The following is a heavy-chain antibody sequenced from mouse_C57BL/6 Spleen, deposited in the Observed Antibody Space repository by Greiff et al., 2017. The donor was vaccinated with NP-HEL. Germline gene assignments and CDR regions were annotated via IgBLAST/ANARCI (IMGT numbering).Heavy chain of an antibody. Sequence: EVKLMESGGGLVKPGGSLKLSCAASGFTFSDYGMHWVRQAPEKGLEWVAYISSGSSTIYYADTVKGRFTISRDNAKNTLFLQMTSLRSEDTAMYYCARGDGYYPYFDYWGQGTTLTVSS. CDR1: GFTFSDYG. D-gene: IGHD2-3*01. CDR2: ISSGSSTI. CDR3: ARGDGYYPYFDY. J-gene: IGHJ2*01. V-gene: IGHV5-17*01.